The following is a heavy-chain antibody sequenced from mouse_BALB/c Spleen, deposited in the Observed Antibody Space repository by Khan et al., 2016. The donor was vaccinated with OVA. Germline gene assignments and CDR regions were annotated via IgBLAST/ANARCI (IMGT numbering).Heavy chain of an antibody. J-gene: IGHJ1*01. CDR1: GYTFTNYG. CDR3: ASGGYWYFDV. V-gene: IGHV9-3-1*01. Sequence: QIQLVQSGPELKKPGETVKISCKASGYTFTNYGMNWVKQAPGKGLKWMGWINTYTGEPTYADDFKGRFAFYLETSASTAYLQINNLKNEDTATYFGASGGYWYFDVWGAGTTVTVSS. CDR2: INTYTGEP. D-gene: IGHD1-1*02.